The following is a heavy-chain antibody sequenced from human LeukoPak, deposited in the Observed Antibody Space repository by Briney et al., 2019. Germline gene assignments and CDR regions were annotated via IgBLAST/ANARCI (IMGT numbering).Heavy chain of an antibody. Sequence: GGSLRLSCAASGFTFSSYVMSWVRQAPGKGLEWVPGISGSGGSTYYADSVKGRFTISRDNSKNTLYLQMSSLRAEDTAVYYCARAPEWLIFDYWGQGTLVTVSS. V-gene: IGHV3-23*01. J-gene: IGHJ4*02. CDR2: ISGSGGST. CDR3: ARAPEWLIFDY. CDR1: GFTFSSYV. D-gene: IGHD6-19*01.